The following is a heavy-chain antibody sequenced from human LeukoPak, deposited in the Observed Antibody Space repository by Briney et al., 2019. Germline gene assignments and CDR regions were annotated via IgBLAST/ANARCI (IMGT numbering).Heavy chain of an antibody. J-gene: IGHJ4*02. CDR2: IHGGGNT. CDR1: GFTFSNYA. Sequence: GGSLRLSCAASGFTFSNYAMSWVCQAPEKGLEWVSRIHGGGNTYYADSVKGRFTISRDNSENTLSLQMNSLRAEDTAVYYCAKDRGQLGPTDYWGRGTLVTVSS. D-gene: IGHD1-1*01. CDR3: AKDRGQLGPTDY. V-gene: IGHV3-23*01.